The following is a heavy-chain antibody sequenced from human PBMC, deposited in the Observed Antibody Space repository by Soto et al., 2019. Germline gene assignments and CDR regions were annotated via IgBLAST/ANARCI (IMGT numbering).Heavy chain of an antibody. Sequence: QVQLVESGGDVVQPGRSLRLSCVASGFTFSSHGMHWVRQAPGKGLEWVALIWEDGDNTYYADSVKGRFTISRDNSMNTLYLQTNSQRVQDTALYYCARGRSDWGTTFQSWGEGTLVTVSS. V-gene: IGHV3-33*01. D-gene: IGHD7-27*01. CDR1: GFTFSSHG. J-gene: IGHJ5*02. CDR2: IWEDGDNT. CDR3: ARGRSDWGTTFQS.